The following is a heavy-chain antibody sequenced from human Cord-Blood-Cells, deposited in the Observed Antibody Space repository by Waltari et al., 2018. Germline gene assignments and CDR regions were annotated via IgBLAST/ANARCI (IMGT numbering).Heavy chain of an antibody. CDR2: IIPIFGTA. D-gene: IGHD6-13*01. CDR1: GGTFSSHA. V-gene: IGHV1-69*01. J-gene: IGHJ2*01. CDR3: ARGGEYSSSWYWYFDL. Sequence: QLVQSGAEVKKPGSSVKVSCKASGGTFSSHAISWVRPAPGQGLEWMGGIIPIFGTANYAQKFQGRVTITADESTSTAYMELSSLRSEDTAVYYCARGGEYSSSWYWYFDLWGRGTLVTVSS.